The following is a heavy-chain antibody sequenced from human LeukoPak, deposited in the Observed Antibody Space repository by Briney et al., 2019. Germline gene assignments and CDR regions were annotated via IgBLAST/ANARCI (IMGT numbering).Heavy chain of an antibody. D-gene: IGHD7-27*01. V-gene: IGHV1-2*02. CDR3: ARGEYGLGMVDY. CDR1: GYTFTGYY. Sequence: ASVRVSCKASGYTFTGYYMHWVRQAPGQGLEWMGWINPNSGGTNYAQKFQGRVTMTRDTSISTAYMELSRLRSDDTAVYYCARGEYGLGMVDYWGQGTLVTVSS. CDR2: INPNSGGT. J-gene: IGHJ4*02.